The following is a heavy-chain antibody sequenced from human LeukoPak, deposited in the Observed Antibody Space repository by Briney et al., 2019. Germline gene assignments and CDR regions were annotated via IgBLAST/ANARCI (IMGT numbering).Heavy chain of an antibody. CDR2: ISWNNGDL. J-gene: IGHJ4*02. CDR1: GFSFGGYA. CDR3: VRGPGMAVEKRYFDY. V-gene: IGHV3-9*03. Sequence: PGRSLRLSCAASGFSFGGYAMHWVRQPPWKGLEWVSGISWNNGDLHYADSVRGRFTISRDNAKNSLYLQMNSLRVEDMALYYCVRGPGMAVEKRYFDYWGQGTLVTVSS. D-gene: IGHD6-19*01.